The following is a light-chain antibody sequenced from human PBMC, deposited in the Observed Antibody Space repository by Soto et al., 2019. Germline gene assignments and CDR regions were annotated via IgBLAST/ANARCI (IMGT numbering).Light chain of an antibody. J-gene: IGLJ1*01. Sequence: QSVLTQPASVSGSPGQSITISCTGPSSDVGGYNYVSWYQQYPGRVPQLLIYKVSNRPSGVSNRFSGSKSGNTASLTISGLQHDHVPDSSCTSPKHASLYLFGTGTNVTV. CDR1: SSDVGGYNY. V-gene: IGLV2-14*01. CDR2: KVS. CDR3: TSPKHASLYL.